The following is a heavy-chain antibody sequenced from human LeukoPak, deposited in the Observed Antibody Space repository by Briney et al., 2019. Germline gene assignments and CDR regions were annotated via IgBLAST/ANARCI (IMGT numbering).Heavy chain of an antibody. CDR3: ARTVRGSGSYPLYYFDY. CDR2: INPNSGDT. J-gene: IGHJ4*02. V-gene: IGHV1-2*02. Sequence: ASVKVSCKASGYTFTDYYINWVRQAPGQGLEWIGWINPNSGDTNYAQKFQGRVTMTRDTSISTAYMELSRLRSDDTAVYYCARTVRGSGSYPLYYFDYWGQGTLVTVSS. CDR1: GYTFTDYY. D-gene: IGHD3-10*01.